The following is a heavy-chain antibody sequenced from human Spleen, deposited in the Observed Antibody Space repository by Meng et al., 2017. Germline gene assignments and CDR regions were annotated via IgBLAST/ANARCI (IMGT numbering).Heavy chain of an antibody. CDR1: GFTFSSYA. CDR2: ISGSGGST. CDR3: AKVQCGGDCYSFGGDWFDP. Sequence: GVLKISCAASGFTFSSYAMTWVRQAPGKGLEWVSAISGSGGSTYHADSVKGRFTISRDNSKNTLYLQMNSLRAEDTAVYYCAKVQCGGDCYSFGGDWFDPWGQGTLVTVSS. V-gene: IGHV3-23*01. D-gene: IGHD2-21*02. J-gene: IGHJ5*02.